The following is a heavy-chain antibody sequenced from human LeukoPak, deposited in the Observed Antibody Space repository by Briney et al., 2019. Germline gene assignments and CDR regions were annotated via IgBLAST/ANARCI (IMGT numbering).Heavy chain of an antibody. CDR1: GFTFSAYA. CDR2: IRVTARNT. Sequence: GGSLTLSCAPSGFTFSAYAMGWARQARGKGREWVSCIRVTARNTHYTHSVRGRSTVPRENSKKTLYLQRSSLRAEDTAVYYCVKDVLRLIYGYFVLCGRGTLVTVSS. D-gene: IGHD2-21*01. J-gene: IGHJ2*01. CDR3: VKDVLRLIYGYFVL. V-gene: IGHV3-23*01.